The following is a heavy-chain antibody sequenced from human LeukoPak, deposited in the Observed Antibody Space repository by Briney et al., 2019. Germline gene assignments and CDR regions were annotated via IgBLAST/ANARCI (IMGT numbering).Heavy chain of an antibody. CDR2: SRNKENRYST. V-gene: IGHV3-72*01. D-gene: IGHD2-15*01. CDR1: GFSFSVYY. Sequence: GGSLRLSCAASGFSFSVYYIAWVRQAPGEGLEWVGLSRNKENRYSTEYGASVKGRVTISRDDSKNLMYLEMKSLKSEDTAVYYCVGGYDYWGQGTLVTVSS. J-gene: IGHJ4*02. CDR3: VGGYDY.